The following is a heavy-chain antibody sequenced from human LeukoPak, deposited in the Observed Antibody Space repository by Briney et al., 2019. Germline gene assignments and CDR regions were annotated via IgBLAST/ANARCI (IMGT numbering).Heavy chain of an antibody. CDR1: GYTFTSYY. Sequence: ASVKLSCKASGYTFTSYYMHWVRQAPGQGLEWMGIINPSGGSTSYTQKSHGRVTMTRDTSTSTVYMELSSLRSEDTAVYYCAREGGVSPAFDIWGQGKMVTVSS. CDR2: INPSGGST. J-gene: IGHJ3*02. CDR3: AREGGVSPAFDI. D-gene: IGHD6-6*01. V-gene: IGHV1-46*01.